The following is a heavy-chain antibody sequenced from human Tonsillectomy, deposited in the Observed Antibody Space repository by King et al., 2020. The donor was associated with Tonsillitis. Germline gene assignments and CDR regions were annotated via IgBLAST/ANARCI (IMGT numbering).Heavy chain of an antibody. CDR2: IYPGDSDT. CDR3: ARGVVIPRGSFDY. D-gene: IGHD3-3*01. Sequence: QLVQSGAEVKKPGESLKISCNGSGYSFANYWIGWGRQMPGKGLEWMGIIYPGDSDTRYSPSFQGQVSISADKSISTAYLQWSSLKASDTAMYYCARGVVIPRGSFDYWGQGTLVTVSS. CDR1: GYSFANYW. J-gene: IGHJ4*02. V-gene: IGHV5-51*03.